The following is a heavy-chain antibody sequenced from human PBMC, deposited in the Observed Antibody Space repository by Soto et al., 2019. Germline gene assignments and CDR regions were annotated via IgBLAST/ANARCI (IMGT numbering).Heavy chain of an antibody. Sequence: QVQLVESGGGVVQPGRSLRLSCAASGFTFSSYAMHWVRQAPGKGLGWVALISYDGSNKYYADSVKGRFTISRDNSKNTLYLQMNSLRAEDTAVYDCAFLGGYYGMDVWGQGTTVTVPS. CDR1: GFTFSSYA. J-gene: IGHJ6*02. CDR3: AFLGGYYGMDV. CDR2: ISYDGSNK. D-gene: IGHD3-16*01. V-gene: IGHV3-30-3*01.